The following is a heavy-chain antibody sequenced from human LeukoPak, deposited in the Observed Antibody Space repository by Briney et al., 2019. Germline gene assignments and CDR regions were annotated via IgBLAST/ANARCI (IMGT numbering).Heavy chain of an antibody. V-gene: IGHV3-53*01. Sequence: GGSLRLSCVTSGFSVSRSYISWVRQAPGKGPEWVSVINDDGTTHYADSVKGRFTISRDGSKKTTYLQMNTLRAEDTAVYYCASWSSGNYFWGQGALVTVSS. CDR2: INDDGTT. D-gene: IGHD6-19*01. CDR3: ASWSSGNYF. J-gene: IGHJ4*02. CDR1: GFSVSRSY.